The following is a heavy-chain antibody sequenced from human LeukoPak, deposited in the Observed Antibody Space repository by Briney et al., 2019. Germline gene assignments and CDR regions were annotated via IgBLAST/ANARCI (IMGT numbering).Heavy chain of an antibody. D-gene: IGHD6-6*01. V-gene: IGHV3-23*01. CDR1: GFTFSSYS. CDR2: ISGSGGST. Sequence: GGSLRLSCAASGFTFSSYSMNWVRQAPGKGLEWVSAISGSGGSTYYADSVKGRFTISRDNSKNTLYLQMNSLRAEDTAVYYCAKDLVRLVRVSDYWGQGTLVTVSS. CDR3: AKDLVRLVRVSDY. J-gene: IGHJ4*02.